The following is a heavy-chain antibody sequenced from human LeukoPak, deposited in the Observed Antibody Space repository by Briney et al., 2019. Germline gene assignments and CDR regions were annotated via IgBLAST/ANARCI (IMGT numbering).Heavy chain of an antibody. V-gene: IGHV4-4*07. CDR2: IYTSGST. Sequence: LETLSLTCTVSGGSISSYYWSWIRQPAGKGLEWFGRIYTSGSTHYNPSLKSRVTMSVDTSKNQFSLKLSSVTAADTAVYYCARDPVTTPLDYWGLGTLVTVSS. CDR1: GGSISSYY. D-gene: IGHD4-17*01. J-gene: IGHJ4*02. CDR3: ARDPVTTPLDY.